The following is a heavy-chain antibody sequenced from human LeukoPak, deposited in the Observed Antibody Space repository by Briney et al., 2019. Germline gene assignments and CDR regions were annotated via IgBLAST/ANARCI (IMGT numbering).Heavy chain of an antibody. V-gene: IGHV3-30*03. CDR2: ISYDGSNK. J-gene: IGHJ4*02. D-gene: IGHD6-6*01. CDR1: GFTFSSYG. CDR3: ARDGLLAARPIDY. Sequence: PGGTLRLSCAASGFTFSSYGMHWVRQAPGKGLEWVAVISYDGSNKYYADSVKGRFTISRDNSKNTLYLQMNSLRAEDTAVYYCARDGLLAARPIDYWGQGTLVTVSS.